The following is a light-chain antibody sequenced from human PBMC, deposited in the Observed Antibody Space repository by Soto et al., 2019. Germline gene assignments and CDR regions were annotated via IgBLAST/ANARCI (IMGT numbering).Light chain of an antibody. CDR3: CSYTSSSTLV. CDR2: EVS. CDR1: SSDVGAYNY. Sequence: QSALTQPASVSGSPGQSITISCTGTSSDVGAYNYVSWYQQHPGKAPKVMIYEVSNRPSGVSNRFSGSKSGNTASLTISGLQAEDEAGYYCCSYTSSSTLVFGGGTKVTVL. V-gene: IGLV2-14*01. J-gene: IGLJ3*02.